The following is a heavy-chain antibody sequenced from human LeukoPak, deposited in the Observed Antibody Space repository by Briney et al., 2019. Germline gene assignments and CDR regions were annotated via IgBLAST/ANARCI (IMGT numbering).Heavy chain of an antibody. V-gene: IGHV3-7*01. CDR2: INQHGNET. CDR3: ARDYGDF. D-gene: IGHD3-10*01. CDR1: GFTFSNSW. J-gene: IGHJ4*02. Sequence: GGSLRLSCEPSGFTFSNSWVSWVRQAPGKGLEWVANINQHGNETYYVDSVKGRFTISRDNAKNSLYLQMDRLRAEDAALYYCARDYGDFWGQGTLVTVSS.